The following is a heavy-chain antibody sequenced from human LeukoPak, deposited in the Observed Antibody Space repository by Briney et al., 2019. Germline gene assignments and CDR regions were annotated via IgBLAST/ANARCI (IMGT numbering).Heavy chain of an antibody. J-gene: IGHJ6*03. CDR2: IYTSGST. Sequence: SETLSLTCTVSGGSISSYYWSWIRQPAGKGLELIGRIYTSGSTNYNPSLKSRVTMSVDTSKNQYSLKLSSVTAADTAVYYCARLTIFGVVHYYYYYMDVWGKGTTVTVSS. CDR1: GGSISSYY. V-gene: IGHV4-4*07. CDR3: ARLTIFGVVHYYYYYMDV. D-gene: IGHD3-3*01.